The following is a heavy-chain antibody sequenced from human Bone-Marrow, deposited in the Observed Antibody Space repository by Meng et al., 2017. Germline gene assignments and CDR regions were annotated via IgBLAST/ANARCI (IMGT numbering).Heavy chain of an antibody. CDR2: ISYDGSNK. Sequence: GGSLRLSCAASGLTFRSYAMHWVRQAPGKGLEGVAVISYDGSNKYYADSVKGRFTIARDKSKNTLYLQMKSLRAEYTAVYYCARTLKDYNYDILTGYYSPDAFDIWGQGTMVTVSS. V-gene: IGHV3-30*04. CDR1: GLTFRSYA. D-gene: IGHD3-9*01. J-gene: IGHJ3*02. CDR3: ARTLKDYNYDILTGYYSPDAFDI.